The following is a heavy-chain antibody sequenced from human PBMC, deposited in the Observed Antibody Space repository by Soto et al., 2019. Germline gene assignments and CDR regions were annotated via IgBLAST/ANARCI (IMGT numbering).Heavy chain of an antibody. Sequence: EVQLVESGGGFIYPGGSLRLSCAASGLTIGNAWMNWVRQAPGKGLEWVGRIKTNTEVGTTDYAAAVKGRFTVSRDDSKNTLYLQMNSLKTEDTAVYYCTTGSVEGVWGQGTTVTVSS. CDR2: IKTNTEVGTT. J-gene: IGHJ6*02. CDR3: TTGSVEGV. CDR1: GLTIGNAW. D-gene: IGHD2-15*01. V-gene: IGHV3-15*07.